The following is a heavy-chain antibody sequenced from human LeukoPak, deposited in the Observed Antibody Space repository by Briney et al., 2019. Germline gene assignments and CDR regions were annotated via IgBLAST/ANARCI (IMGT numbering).Heavy chain of an antibody. J-gene: IGHJ3*02. CDR3: ARAPRGVVVKSDAFDI. Sequence: PSETLSLTCAVYGGSFSGYYWSWIRQPPAKGLEWIGEINHSGSTNYNPSLKSRVTISVDTSKNQFSLKLSSVTAADTAVYYCARAPRGVVVKSDAFDIWGQGTMVTVSS. CDR1: GGSFSGYY. V-gene: IGHV4-34*01. CDR2: INHSGST. D-gene: IGHD2-15*01.